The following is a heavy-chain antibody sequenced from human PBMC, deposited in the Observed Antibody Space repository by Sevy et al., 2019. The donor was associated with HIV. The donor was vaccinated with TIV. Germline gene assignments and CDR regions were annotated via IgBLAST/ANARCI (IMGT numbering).Heavy chain of an antibody. CDR2: IKQDGSDK. D-gene: IGHD1-7*01. Sequence: GGSLRLSCAASGFTFSNYWMNWVRQAPGKGLEWVANIKQDGSDKYHVDSVRGRFTISRDNAKNSLYLQMNSLRAEDTAVYYCARARNYARDYWGQGTLVTVSS. CDR1: GFTFSNYW. V-gene: IGHV3-7*04. J-gene: IGHJ4*02. CDR3: ARARNYARDY.